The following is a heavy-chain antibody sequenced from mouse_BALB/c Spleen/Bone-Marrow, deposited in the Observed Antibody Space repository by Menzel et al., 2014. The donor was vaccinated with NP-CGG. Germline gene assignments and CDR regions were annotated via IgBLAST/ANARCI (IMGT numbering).Heavy chain of an antibody. V-gene: IGHV1S81*02. D-gene: IGHD1-1*01. CDR2: INPSNGGT. CDR1: GYTFTSYY. Sequence: QVQLQQSGAELVKPGASVKLSCKASGYTFTSYYMYWVKQRPGQGLEWIGGINPSNGGTNFNEKFKSKATLTVDKSSSTAYMQLSSLTSEDSAVYYCTRSYYTKEGAWFACWGQGTLVTVSA. J-gene: IGHJ3*01. CDR3: TRSYYTKEGAWFAC.